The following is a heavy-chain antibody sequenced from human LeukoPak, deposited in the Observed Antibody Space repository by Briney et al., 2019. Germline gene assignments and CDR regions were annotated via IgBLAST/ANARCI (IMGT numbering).Heavy chain of an antibody. CDR2: INHSGST. Sequence: SETLSLTCAVYGGSFSGYYRSWIRQPPGKGLEWIGEINHSGSTNYNPSLKSRVTISVDTSKNRFSLKLSSVTAADTAVYYCARGKDSYGFYDYWGQGTLVTVSS. D-gene: IGHD5-18*01. CDR1: GGSFSGYY. CDR3: ARGKDSYGFYDY. J-gene: IGHJ4*02. V-gene: IGHV4-34*01.